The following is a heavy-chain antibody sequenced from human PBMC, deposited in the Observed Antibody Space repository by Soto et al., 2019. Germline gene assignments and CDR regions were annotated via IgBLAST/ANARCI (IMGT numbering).Heavy chain of an antibody. Sequence: QVQLQESGPGLVKPSDTLSLTCAVSGYSISSSNWWGWIRQPPGKGLEWIGYIYYSGTTYYNPSLKSXXTXSXVTSTNQFSLTLTSVTAVDTAVYYCARREIQGPIDYWGQGTLVTVSS. CDR3: ARREIQGPIDY. CDR2: IYYSGTT. CDR1: GYSISSSNW. V-gene: IGHV4-28*01. D-gene: IGHD1-26*01. J-gene: IGHJ4*02.